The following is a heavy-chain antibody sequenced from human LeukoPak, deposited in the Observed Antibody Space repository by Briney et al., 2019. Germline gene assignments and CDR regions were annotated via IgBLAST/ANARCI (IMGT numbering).Heavy chain of an antibody. CDR1: GFTFSNYG. Sequence: GGSLGLSCAASGFTFSNYGMHWARQAPGKGLEWVTFIRYDGNGKYYADSVKGRFAISRDNSKNTLYLQMNSLRAEDTAVYYCARTADCSSGSCFSAYFDFWGQGTLVTVSS. V-gene: IGHV3-30*02. CDR2: IRYDGNGK. J-gene: IGHJ4*02. CDR3: ARTADCSSGSCFSAYFDF. D-gene: IGHD2-15*01.